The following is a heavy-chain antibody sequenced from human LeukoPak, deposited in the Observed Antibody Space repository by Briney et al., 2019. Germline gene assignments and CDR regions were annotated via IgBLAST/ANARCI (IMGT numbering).Heavy chain of an antibody. D-gene: IGHD1-26*01. V-gene: IGHV3-48*01. J-gene: IGHJ4*02. CDR1: GFTFSSYS. CDR3: ARSFLSGSPTPGYDY. Sequence: PXGSLRLSCAASGFTFSSYSMNWVRQAPGKGLEWVSYISSSSSTIYYADSVKGRFTISRDNAKNSLYLQMNSLRAEDTAVYYCARSFLSGSPTPGYDYWGQGTLVTVSS. CDR2: ISSSSSTI.